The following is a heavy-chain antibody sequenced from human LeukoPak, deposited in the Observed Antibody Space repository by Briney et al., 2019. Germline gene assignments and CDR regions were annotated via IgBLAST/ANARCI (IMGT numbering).Heavy chain of an antibody. CDR2: ISGSSSYI. CDR1: GFTFSSYS. V-gene: IGHV3-21*01. CDR3: ASSKDHYCRY. J-gene: IGHJ4*02. Sequence: GGSLRLSCAASGFTFSSYSINWVRRAPGKGLEWVSSISGSSSYIYYADSVKGRFTISRDNAKKSLYLQMNSLRAEDTAVYYCASSKDHYCRYWGQGTLVTVSS.